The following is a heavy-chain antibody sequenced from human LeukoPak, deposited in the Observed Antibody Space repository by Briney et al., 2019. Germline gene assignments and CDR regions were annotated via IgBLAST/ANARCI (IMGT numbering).Heavy chain of an antibody. J-gene: IGHJ6*03. D-gene: IGHD2-2*01. CDR2: IYPGDSDT. CDR1: GYSFTNYW. Sequence: GESLKISCKGSGYSFTNYWIAWVRQMPGKGLEWMGIIYPGDSDTRYSPSFQGQVTISADKSISTAYLQWSSLEASDTAMYYCARNVPTYYYYYMVVWGKGTTVTVSS. V-gene: IGHV5-51*01. CDR3: ARNVPTYYYYYMVV.